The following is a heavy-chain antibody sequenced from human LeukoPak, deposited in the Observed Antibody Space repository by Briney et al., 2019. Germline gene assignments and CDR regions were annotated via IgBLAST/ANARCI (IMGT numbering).Heavy chain of an antibody. CDR3: ARVGYSYGYTFDY. CDR1: GFTFSGYS. V-gene: IGHV3-21*01. J-gene: IGHJ4*02. Sequence: GGSLRLSCAASGFTFSGYSMNWVRQAPGKGLGWVSSISSSSDYIYYADSVKGRFTISRDNAKNSLYLQMNSLRGEDTAVYYCARVGYSYGYTFDYWGQGTLVTISS. D-gene: IGHD5-18*01. CDR2: ISSSSDYI.